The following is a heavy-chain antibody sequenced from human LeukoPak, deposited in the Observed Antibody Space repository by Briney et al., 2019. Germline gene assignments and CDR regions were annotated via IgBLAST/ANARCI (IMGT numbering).Heavy chain of an antibody. J-gene: IGHJ4*02. V-gene: IGHV3-33*01. Sequence: GGSLRLSCAASGFTFSSYGMHWVRQAPGKGLEWVAVIWYDGSNKYYADSVKGRFTISRDNSKNTLYLQMNSLRAEDTAVYYCARQGDDYGAYFDYWGQGTLVTVSS. CDR3: ARQGDDYGAYFDY. CDR1: GFTFSSYG. D-gene: IGHD4-17*01. CDR2: IWYDGSNK.